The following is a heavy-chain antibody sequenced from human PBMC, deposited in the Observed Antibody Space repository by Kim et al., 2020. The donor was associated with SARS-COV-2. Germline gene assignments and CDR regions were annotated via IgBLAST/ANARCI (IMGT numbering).Heavy chain of an antibody. J-gene: IGHJ6*02. D-gene: IGHD6-25*01. V-gene: IGHV4-30-4*01. CDR1: GGSISSGDYY. Sequence: SETLSLTCTVSGGSISSGDYYWSWIRQPPGKGLEWIGYIYYSGSTYYNPSLKSRVTISVDTSKNQFSLKLSSVTAADTAVYYCAREIGQRGDYGMDVWGQGTTVTVSS. CDR2: IYYSGST. CDR3: AREIGQRGDYGMDV.